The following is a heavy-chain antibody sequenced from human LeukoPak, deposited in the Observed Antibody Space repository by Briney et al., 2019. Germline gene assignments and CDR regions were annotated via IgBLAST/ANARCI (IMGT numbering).Heavy chain of an antibody. Sequence: SETLSLTCTVSGGSISSYYWSWIRQPPGKGLEWIGYIYYSGSTNYNPSLKSRVTISVDTSKNQFSLKLSSVTAADTAVYYCARSLYSSSAHDYWGQGTLVTVSS. CDR3: ARSLYSSSAHDY. CDR2: IYYSGST. CDR1: GGSISSYY. D-gene: IGHD6-6*01. V-gene: IGHV4-59*12. J-gene: IGHJ4*02.